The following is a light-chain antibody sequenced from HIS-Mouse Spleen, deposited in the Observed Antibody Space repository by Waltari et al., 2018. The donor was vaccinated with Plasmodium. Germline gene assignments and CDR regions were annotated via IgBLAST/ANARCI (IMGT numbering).Light chain of an antibody. V-gene: IGLV3-1*01. Sequence: SYELTQPPSVSVSPGQTASITCSGDKLGDKYACWYQQKPGQSTVLVIYQDSKRPSGSPERVSGANSGNTATLTISGTQSMDEADYYCQAWDSSTVVFGGGTKLTVL. CDR2: QDS. J-gene: IGLJ2*01. CDR1: KLGDKY. CDR3: QAWDSSTVV.